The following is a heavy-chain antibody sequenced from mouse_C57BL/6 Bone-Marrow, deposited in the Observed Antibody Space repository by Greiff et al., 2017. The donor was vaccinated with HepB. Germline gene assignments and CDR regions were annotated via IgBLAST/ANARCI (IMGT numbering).Heavy chain of an antibody. J-gene: IGHJ3*01. Sequence: EVQLVESGGGLVQPGGSMKLSCAASGFTFSDAWMDWVRQSPEKGLEWVAEIRNKANNHATYYAESVKGRFTISRDDSKSSVYLQMNSLRAEDTGIYYCTGDYDYDVRAWFAYWGQGTLVTVSA. CDR2: IRNKANNHAT. CDR3: TGDYDYDVRAWFAY. CDR1: GFTFSDAW. D-gene: IGHD2-4*01. V-gene: IGHV6-6*01.